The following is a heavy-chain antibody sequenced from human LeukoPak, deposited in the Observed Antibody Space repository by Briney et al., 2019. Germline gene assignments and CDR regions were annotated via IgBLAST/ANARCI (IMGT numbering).Heavy chain of an antibody. CDR1: GGSISSYY. Sequence: SETLSLTCTVSGGSISSYYWSWIRQPAGKGLEWIGRIYTSGSTNYNPSLKSRVTISVDTSKNQFSLKLSSVTAADTAVYYCARPRDYDILTGYDYWGQGTLVTVSS. V-gene: IGHV4-4*07. CDR3: ARPRDYDILTGYDY. D-gene: IGHD3-9*01. CDR2: IYTSGST. J-gene: IGHJ4*02.